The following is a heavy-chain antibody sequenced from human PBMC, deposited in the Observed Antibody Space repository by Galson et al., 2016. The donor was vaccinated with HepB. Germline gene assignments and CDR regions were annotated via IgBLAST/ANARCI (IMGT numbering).Heavy chain of an antibody. D-gene: IGHD3-3*01. Sequence: SLRLSCAASGFTFSDYYMNWIRQAPGRGLEWVSYISSSGSTIYYTDSVKGRFTVSRDNAKNSLYLQMNSLRAEDTAVYYCATYGVGAFDIWGQGTMVTVSS. CDR1: GFTFSDYY. J-gene: IGHJ3*02. CDR3: ATYGVGAFDI. CDR2: ISSSGSTI. V-gene: IGHV3-11*04.